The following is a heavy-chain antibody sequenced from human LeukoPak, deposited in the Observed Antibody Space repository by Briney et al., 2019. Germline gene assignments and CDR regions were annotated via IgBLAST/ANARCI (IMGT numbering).Heavy chain of an antibody. J-gene: IGHJ4*02. Sequence: GESLKISCKGSGYSFTSYWIGWVRQMPGKGLEWMGIINPGDSDTRYSPSFQGQVTISADKSISTAYLQWSSLKASDTAMYYCARVSPITMIDKGFDYWGLGTLVTVSS. CDR1: GYSFTSYW. CDR2: INPGDSDT. CDR3: ARVSPITMIDKGFDY. V-gene: IGHV5-51*01. D-gene: IGHD3-22*01.